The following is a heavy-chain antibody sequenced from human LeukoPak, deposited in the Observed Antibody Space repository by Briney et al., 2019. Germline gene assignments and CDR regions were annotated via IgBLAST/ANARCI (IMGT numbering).Heavy chain of an antibody. Sequence: SETLSLTCSVSGGSISRDTYYWSWIRQPPGKRLEWIGIIYYSGTAYYNPSLKGRVTMFVDTSKHQFSLKLSSVTAADTAVYYCARDTAMPHAAFDIWGQGTMVTVSS. V-gene: IGHV4-39*02. J-gene: IGHJ3*02. D-gene: IGHD5-18*01. CDR1: GGSISRDTYY. CDR2: IYYSGTA. CDR3: ARDTAMPHAAFDI.